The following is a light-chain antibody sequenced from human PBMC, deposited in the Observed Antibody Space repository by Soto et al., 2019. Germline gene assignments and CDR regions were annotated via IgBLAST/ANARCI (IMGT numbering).Light chain of an antibody. V-gene: IGKV3-15*01. CDR1: QTISSW. Sequence: MTQSPSTLSGSVGDRVSTTRRASQTISSWLAWYQQKPGQAPRLLIYGASTRAAIIPARFSGSGSGTEFTLAISSLQSEDFAVYYCQQYNKWPRTFGQGTKVDIK. J-gene: IGKJ1*01. CDR2: GAS. CDR3: QQYNKWPRT.